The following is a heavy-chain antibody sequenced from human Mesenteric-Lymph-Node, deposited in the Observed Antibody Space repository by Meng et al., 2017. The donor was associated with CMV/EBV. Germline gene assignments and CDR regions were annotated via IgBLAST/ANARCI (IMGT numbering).Heavy chain of an antibody. CDR1: GFTFSDYY. V-gene: IGHV4-34*01. CDR2: INHSGST. J-gene: IGHJ6*02. D-gene: IGHD6-6*01. CDR3: ARGRRIAARLGYGMDV. Sequence: ESLKISCAASGFTFSDYYMSWIRQPPGKGLEWIGEINHSGSTNYNPSLKSRVTISVDTSKNQFSLKLSSVTAADTAVYYCARGRRIAARLGYGMDVWGQGTTVTVSS.